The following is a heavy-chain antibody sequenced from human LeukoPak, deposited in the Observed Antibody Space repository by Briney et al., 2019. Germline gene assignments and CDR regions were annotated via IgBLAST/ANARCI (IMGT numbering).Heavy chain of an antibody. D-gene: IGHD6-19*01. J-gene: IGHJ4*02. V-gene: IGHV1-2*02. CDR1: GYTFTGYY. Sequence: ASVKVSCEASGYTFTGYYMHWVRQAPGQGLEWMGWINPNSGGTNYAQKFQGRVTMTRDTSISTAYMELSRLRSDDTAVYYCARGRYSSGWFGYWGQGTLVTVSS. CDR2: INPNSGGT. CDR3: ARGRYSSGWFGY.